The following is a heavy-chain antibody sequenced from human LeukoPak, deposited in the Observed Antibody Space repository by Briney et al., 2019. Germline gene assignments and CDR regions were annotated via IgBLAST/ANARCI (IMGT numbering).Heavy chain of an antibody. D-gene: IGHD6-13*01. V-gene: IGHV3-53*01. Sequence: PGGSLRLSCAASGFTVSNNYMSWVRRAPGKGLEWVSVIYSGGSTYYADSVKGRFTISRDNSKNTLYLQMNSLRAEDTAVYYCAKDWDSSSWAYYFDYWGQGTLVTVSS. J-gene: IGHJ4*02. CDR1: GFTVSNNY. CDR3: AKDWDSSSWAYYFDY. CDR2: IYSGGST.